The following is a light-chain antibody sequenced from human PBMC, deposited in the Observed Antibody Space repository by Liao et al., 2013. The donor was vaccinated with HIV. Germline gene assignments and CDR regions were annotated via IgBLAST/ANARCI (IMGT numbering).Light chain of an antibody. CDR2: QDG. J-gene: IGLJ2*01. CDR1: NLEDQY. V-gene: IGLV3-1*01. Sequence: SVELTQPPSVTVSPGQTATITCSGDNLEDQYACWYQVKPGQSPILVIYQDGKRPSGIPERFSGSNSGNTATLTISGTQAMDEADYYCQAWDSSDVVFGGGTKLTVL. CDR3: QAWDSSDVV.